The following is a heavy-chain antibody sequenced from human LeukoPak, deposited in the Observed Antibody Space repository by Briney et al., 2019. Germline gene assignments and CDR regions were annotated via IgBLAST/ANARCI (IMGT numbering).Heavy chain of an antibody. CDR1: GGSISSYY. J-gene: IGHJ4*02. CDR3: ARSGDCSSTSCYVSVLFDY. CDR2: IYYSGST. Sequence: SETLSLTCTVSGGSISSYYWSWIRQPPGKGLEWIGYIYYSGSTNYNPSLKSRVTISVDTSKNQFSLKLSSVTAADTAVYYCARSGDCSSTSCYVSVLFDYWGQGILVTVSS. D-gene: IGHD2-2*01. V-gene: IGHV4-59*01.